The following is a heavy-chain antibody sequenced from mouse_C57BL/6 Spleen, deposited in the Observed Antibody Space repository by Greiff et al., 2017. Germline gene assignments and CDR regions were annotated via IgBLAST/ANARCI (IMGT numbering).Heavy chain of an antibody. J-gene: IGHJ4*01. Sequence: VQVVESGAELAKPGASVKLSCKSSGYTFTSYWMHWVKQRPGQGLEWIGYINPSSGYTKYNQKFKDKATLTADKSSSTAYMQLSSLTYEDSAVYDCAGSRDAMDYWGQGTSVTVSS. V-gene: IGHV1-7*01. CDR3: AGSRDAMDY. CDR1: GYTFTSYW. CDR2: INPSSGYT.